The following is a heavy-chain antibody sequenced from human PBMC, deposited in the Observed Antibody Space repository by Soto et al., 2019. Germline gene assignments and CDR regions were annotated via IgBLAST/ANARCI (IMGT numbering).Heavy chain of an antibody. CDR1: GGSVSSGDYF. Sequence: NPSETLSLTCTVSGGSVSSGDYFWSWIRQPPGKGLEWIGYIYDSGSSYYNPSLKSRVTMSVDTSKNQFSLKLRSVTAADTAMYYCDREKRYISGPKHFDSWGQGTLVTVSS. V-gene: IGHV4-30-4*01. D-gene: IGHD1-26*01. CDR2: IYDSGSS. CDR3: DREKRYISGPKHFDS. J-gene: IGHJ4*02.